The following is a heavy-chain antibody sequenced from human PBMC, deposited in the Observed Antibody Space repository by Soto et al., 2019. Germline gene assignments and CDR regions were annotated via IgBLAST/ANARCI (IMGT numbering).Heavy chain of an antibody. Sequence: EVQLVESGGDLVQPGGSLRLSCAASGFTFSNYDMHWVRQATGKGLEWVSTISTAGNTYSPGSVKGRFTISRENAKNSLSLQMNSPRVDDTAVYYCARGRDSGLYYFDYWDQGTLVTVSS. CDR2: ISTAGNT. D-gene: IGHD2-21*01. V-gene: IGHV3-13*01. J-gene: IGHJ4*02. CDR1: GFTFSNYD. CDR3: ARGRDSGLYYFDY.